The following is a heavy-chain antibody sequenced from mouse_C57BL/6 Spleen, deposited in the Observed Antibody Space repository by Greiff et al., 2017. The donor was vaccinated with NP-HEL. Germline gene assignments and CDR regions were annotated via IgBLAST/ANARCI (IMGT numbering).Heavy chain of an antibody. Sequence: VKQRPGHGLEWIGRIHPSDSDTNYTQKFKGKATLTVDKSSSTAYMQLSSLTSEDSAVYYCAILTRYDYDWYFDVWGTGTTVTVSS. CDR2: IHPSDSDT. V-gene: IGHV1-74*01. D-gene: IGHD2-4*01. CDR3: AILTRYDYDWYFDV. J-gene: IGHJ1*03.